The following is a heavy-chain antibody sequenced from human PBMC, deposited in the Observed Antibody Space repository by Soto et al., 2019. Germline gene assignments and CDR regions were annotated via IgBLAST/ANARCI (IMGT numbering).Heavy chain of an antibody. J-gene: IGHJ6*02. D-gene: IGHD1-1*01. CDR2: IIPILGIA. CDR1: GGTFSSYT. V-gene: IGHV1-69*08. Sequence: QVQLVQSGAEVKKPGSSVKVSCKASGGTFSSYTISWVRQAPGQGLEWMGRIIPILGIANYAQKFQGRVTITADKSTSTAYMELSSLRSEDTAVYYCAREGGKRRYNWNDHTGYGMDVWGQGTTVTVSS. CDR3: AREGGKRRYNWNDHTGYGMDV.